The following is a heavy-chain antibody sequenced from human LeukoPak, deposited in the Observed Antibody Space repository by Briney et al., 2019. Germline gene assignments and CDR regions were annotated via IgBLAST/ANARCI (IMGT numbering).Heavy chain of an antibody. CDR3: AGPRSWDLSXMXV. V-gene: IGHV4-61*02. Sequence: SETLSLTCTVSGGSISSGSYYWSWIRQPAGKGLEWIGRIYTSGSTNYNPSLKSRVTISVDTSKNHFSLKLISVPAAHTAMYYCAGPRSWDLSXMXVWGIGT. CDR2: IYTSGST. D-gene: IGHD1-26*01. J-gene: IGHJ6*03. CDR1: GGSISSGSYY.